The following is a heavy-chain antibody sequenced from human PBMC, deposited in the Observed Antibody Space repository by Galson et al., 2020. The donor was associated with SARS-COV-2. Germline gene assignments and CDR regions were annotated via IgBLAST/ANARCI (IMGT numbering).Heavy chain of an antibody. Sequence: SETLSLTCTVSGGSISSYYWSWIRQPPGKGLEWIGYLYYSGSTNYNPSLKSRVTISVDTSKNQFSLKLSSVTAADTAVYYCAGGVTAIYYYYMDVWGKGTTVTVSS. CDR3: AGGVTAIYYYYMDV. CDR2: LYYSGST. J-gene: IGHJ6*03. D-gene: IGHD2-21*02. V-gene: IGHV4-59*01. CDR1: GGSISSYY.